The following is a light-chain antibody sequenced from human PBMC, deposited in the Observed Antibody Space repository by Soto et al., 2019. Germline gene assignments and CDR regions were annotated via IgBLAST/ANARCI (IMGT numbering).Light chain of an antibody. Sequence: QSVPTQPPSASGSPGQSVTISCTGTSSDVGGFNYVSWYQHHPGKAPKLMIYEVTKRPSGVPDRFSGSKSGNTASLTVSGLQAEDEADYYCSSFAGSNNVVFGGGTKLTVL. J-gene: IGLJ2*01. CDR1: SSDVGGFNY. CDR2: EVT. V-gene: IGLV2-8*01. CDR3: SSFAGSNNVV.